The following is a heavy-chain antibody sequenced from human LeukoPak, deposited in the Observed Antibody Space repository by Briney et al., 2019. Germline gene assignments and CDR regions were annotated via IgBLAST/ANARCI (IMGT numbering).Heavy chain of an antibody. Sequence: GASVKVSCKASGYTFTSYGISWVRQAPGQGLEWMGWISAYNGNTNYAQKLQGRVTMTTDTSTSTAYMELRSLRSDDTAVYYCARDLGAGRALNYYYYMDVWGKGTTVTVYS. CDR2: ISAYNGNT. V-gene: IGHV1-18*01. D-gene: IGHD1-26*01. CDR1: GYTFTSYG. J-gene: IGHJ6*03. CDR3: ARDLGAGRALNYYYYMDV.